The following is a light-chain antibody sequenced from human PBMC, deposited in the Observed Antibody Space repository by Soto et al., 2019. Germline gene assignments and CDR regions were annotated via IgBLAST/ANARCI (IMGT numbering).Light chain of an antibody. Sequence: EIVLTQSPGTLSLSPGERATLSCRASQSVSSSYLAWYQQRPGRAPRLLIYGASSRATGIPDRFSGSGSGTDFTLTISRLEPEDFAMYYCQQYGRSPPYTFGQGTKLEIK. CDR2: GAS. J-gene: IGKJ2*01. V-gene: IGKV3-20*01. CDR1: QSVSSSY. CDR3: QQYGRSPPYT.